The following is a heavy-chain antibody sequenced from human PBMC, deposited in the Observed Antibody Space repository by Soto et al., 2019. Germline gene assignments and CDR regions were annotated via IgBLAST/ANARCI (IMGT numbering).Heavy chain of an antibody. Sequence: QVQLVESGGGVVQPGRPLRLSCVASTLTFSTYGMHWVRQAPGKGLEWVAVISYDSISTGCGDSVRGRFTISRDNSKNTLYLQMNSLTTEDTAVYYCAREAGCRGGECDVYFDYWGQGTLVTVSS. CDR2: ISYDSIST. CDR3: AREAGCRGGECDVYFDY. J-gene: IGHJ4*02. V-gene: IGHV3-30*03. D-gene: IGHD2-15*01. CDR1: TLTFSTYG.